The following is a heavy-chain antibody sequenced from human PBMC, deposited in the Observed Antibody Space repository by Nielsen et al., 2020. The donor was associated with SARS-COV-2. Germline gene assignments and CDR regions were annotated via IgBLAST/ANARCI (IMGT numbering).Heavy chain of an antibody. V-gene: IGHV4-61*01. D-gene: IGHD1-7*01. J-gene: IGHJ5*02. Sequence: SETLSLTCTVSGGSVSSGSYYWSWIRQPPGKGLEWIGYIYYSGSTNYNPSLKSRVTISVDTSKNQFSLKLSSVTAADTAVFYCARGGITGTTLVNWFDPWGQGTLVTVSS. CDR2: IYYSGST. CDR3: ARGGITGTTLVNWFDP. CDR1: GGSVSSGSYY.